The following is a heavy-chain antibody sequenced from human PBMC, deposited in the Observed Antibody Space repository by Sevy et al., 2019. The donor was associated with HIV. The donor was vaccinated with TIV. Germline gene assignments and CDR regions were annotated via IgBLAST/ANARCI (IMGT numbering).Heavy chain of an antibody. CDR3: AKDRSYTSGPNGFDP. CDR1: GFSFNNYA. J-gene: IGHJ5*02. CDR2: ISGTGGST. D-gene: IGHD6-19*01. V-gene: IGHV3-23*01. Sequence: GGSLRLSCAASGFSFNNYAMSWVRQTPGKGLEWVSGISGTGGSTYYADSVKGRFTMSRDNSKNTLDLQTNSLRVKDKAVYDCAKDRSYTSGPNGFDPRGQGTLVTISS.